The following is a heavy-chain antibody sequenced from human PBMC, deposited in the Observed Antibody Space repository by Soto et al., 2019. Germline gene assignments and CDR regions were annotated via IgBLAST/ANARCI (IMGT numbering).Heavy chain of an antibody. CDR1: GGTFSIYT. CDR3: ASTRAGGTQSFDY. Sequence: SVKVSCKASGGTFSIYTISWVRQAPGQGLEWMGRIIPILGIANYARKFQGRVTITADKSTSTAYMELSSLRSEDTAVYYCASTRAGGTQSFDYWGQRTLVTVSS. D-gene: IGHD3-16*01. V-gene: IGHV1-69*02. CDR2: IIPILGIA. J-gene: IGHJ4*02.